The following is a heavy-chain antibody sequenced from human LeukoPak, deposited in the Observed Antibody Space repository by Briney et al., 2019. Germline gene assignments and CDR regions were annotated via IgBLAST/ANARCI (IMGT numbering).Heavy chain of an antibody. CDR3: AKERGLDYSSGSYNDY. CDR1: GFTFSSYA. V-gene: IGHV3-23*01. Sequence: GGSLRLSCAASGFTFSSYAMSWVRQAPGKGLEWVSAISGSGGSTYYADSVKGRFTISRDNSKNTLYLQMNSLRAEDTAVYYRAKERGLDYSSGSYNDYWGQGTLVTVSS. D-gene: IGHD6-19*01. CDR2: ISGSGGST. J-gene: IGHJ4*02.